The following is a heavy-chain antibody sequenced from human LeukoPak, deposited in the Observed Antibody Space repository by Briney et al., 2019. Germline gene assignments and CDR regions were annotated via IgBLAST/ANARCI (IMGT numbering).Heavy chain of an antibody. V-gene: IGHV3-66*01. J-gene: IGHJ4*02. CDR1: GFTVSSNY. D-gene: IGHD2-2*02. CDR3: AKFPGSSDRPYCSSTSCYNPAFDY. CDR2: IYSGGST. Sequence: PGGSLRLSCAASGFTVSSNYMSWVRQAPGKGLEWVSVIYSGGSTYYADSVKGRFTISRDNSKNTLYLQMNSLRAEDTAVYYCAKFPGSSDRPYCSSTSCYNPAFDYWGQGTLVTVSS.